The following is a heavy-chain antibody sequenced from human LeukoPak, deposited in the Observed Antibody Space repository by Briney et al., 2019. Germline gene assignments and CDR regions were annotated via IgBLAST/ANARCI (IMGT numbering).Heavy chain of an antibody. CDR2: INPNGGGT. CDR3: ARGEPIAAATC. V-gene: IGHV1-2*02. J-gene: IGHJ4*02. D-gene: IGHD6-13*01. Sequence: ASVKVSCKASGYTFTGYYIHWVRQAPGQGLEWMGWINPNGGGTNYAQKFQGRVTMTRDTSISTAYMELSRLTSDDTAVYYCARGEPIAAATCWGQGTLVTVSS. CDR1: GYTFTGYY.